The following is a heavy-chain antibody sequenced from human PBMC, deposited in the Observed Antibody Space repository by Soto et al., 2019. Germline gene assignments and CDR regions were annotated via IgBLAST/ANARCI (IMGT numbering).Heavy chain of an antibody. V-gene: IGHV1-2*04. CDR3: ARGRDSNYEMDV. CDR2: INPNSGST. CDR1: GYTFTGYY. J-gene: IGHJ6*02. Sequence: ASVKVSCKASGYTFTGYYMHWVRQAPGQGLEWMGWINPNSGSTNYAQKFQGWVTMTRDTSNSTAYMELSRLRSDDTAVYYCARGRDSNYEMDVWGQGTTVTVSS. D-gene: IGHD4-4*01.